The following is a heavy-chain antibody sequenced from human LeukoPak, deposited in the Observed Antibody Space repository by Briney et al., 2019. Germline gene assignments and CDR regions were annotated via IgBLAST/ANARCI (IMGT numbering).Heavy chain of an antibody. Sequence: PGGSLRLSCAASGFTFSSYGMSWIRQAPGKGLEWVSAISGSGGSTYYADSVKGRFTISRDNSKNTLYLQMNSLRAEDTAVYYCAKWVTTVTTFFDYWGQGTLVTVSS. J-gene: IGHJ4*02. CDR2: ISGSGGST. CDR1: GFTFSSYG. CDR3: AKWVTTVTTFFDY. D-gene: IGHD4-17*01. V-gene: IGHV3-23*01.